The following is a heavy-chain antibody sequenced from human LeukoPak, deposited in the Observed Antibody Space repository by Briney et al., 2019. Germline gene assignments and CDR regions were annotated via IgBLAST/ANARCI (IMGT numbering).Heavy chain of an antibody. V-gene: IGHV3-30-3*01. CDR3: ARERQDTIVHSGAFDI. CDR2: IASDGSHT. CDR1: GFTFSTYF. D-gene: IGHD3-10*01. J-gene: IGHJ3*02. Sequence: PGGSLRLSCAASGFTFSTYFMHWVRQAPGKGLEWVAVIASDGSHTFYVESVKGRFTTSRDNSKNTLYLQMNSLRAEDTAVYFCARERQDTIVHSGAFDIWGQGTMVTVSS.